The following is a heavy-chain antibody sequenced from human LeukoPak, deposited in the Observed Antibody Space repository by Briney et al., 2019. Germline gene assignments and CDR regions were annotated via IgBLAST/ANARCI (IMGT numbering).Heavy chain of an antibody. CDR2: ISYDGSNK. J-gene: IGHJ3*02. V-gene: IGHV3-30-3*01. CDR1: GFTFSSYA. CDR3: ARASRQKDGAFDI. Sequence: PGRSLRLSCAASGFTFSSYAMHWVRQAPGKGLEWVAVISYDGSNKYYADSVEGRFTISRDNSKNTLYLQMNSLRAEDTAVYYCARASRQKDGAFDIWGQGTMVTVSS.